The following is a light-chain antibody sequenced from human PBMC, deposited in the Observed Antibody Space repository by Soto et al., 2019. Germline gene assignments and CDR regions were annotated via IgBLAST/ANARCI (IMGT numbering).Light chain of an antibody. Sequence: DIQLTQSPSSLSASVGARVTLTWMASQGISNYLTWYQQKPGKVPKLLIYAASTLQSGVPSRFSGSGSGTDFTLTISSLQPEDFATYYCQQSYSTSWTFGQGTKVDIK. J-gene: IGKJ1*01. V-gene: IGKV1-27*01. CDR1: QGISNY. CDR2: AAS. CDR3: QQSYSTSWT.